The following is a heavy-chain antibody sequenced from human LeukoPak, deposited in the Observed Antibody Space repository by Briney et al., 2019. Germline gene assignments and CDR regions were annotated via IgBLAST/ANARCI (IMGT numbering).Heavy chain of an antibody. J-gene: IGHJ4*02. Sequence: ASVKVSCKASGGTFSSYAISWVRQAPGQGLEWMGGIIPIFGTANYAQKFQGRVTITADESTSTAYMELSSLRSEDTAVYYCARADDSSGYYSGYYFDYWGQGTLVTVSS. D-gene: IGHD3-22*01. V-gene: IGHV1-69*13. CDR1: GGTFSSYA. CDR2: IIPIFGTA. CDR3: ARADDSSGYYSGYYFDY.